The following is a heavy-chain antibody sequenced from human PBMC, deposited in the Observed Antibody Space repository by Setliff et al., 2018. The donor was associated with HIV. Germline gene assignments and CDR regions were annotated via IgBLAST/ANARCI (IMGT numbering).Heavy chain of an antibody. D-gene: IGHD3-22*01. V-gene: IGHV1-8*02. J-gene: IGHJ4*02. CDR1: GYTFTTYD. Sequence: ASVKVSCKASGYTFTTYDINWVRQATGQGLEWMGWMSPNSGNTGYAQKFQGRVTMTRNTSISTAYMELSSLTSEDIAVYYCARDGYYYDSSGHLAYYFDYWGQGTLVTVSS. CDR3: ARDGYYYDSSGHLAYYFDY. CDR2: MSPNSGNT.